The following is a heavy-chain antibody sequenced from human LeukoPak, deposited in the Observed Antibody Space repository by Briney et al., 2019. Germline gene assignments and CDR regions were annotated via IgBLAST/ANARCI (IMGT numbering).Heavy chain of an antibody. CDR2: INPSGGST. J-gene: IGHJ6*03. V-gene: IGHV1-46*01. CDR1: GYTFTSYY. D-gene: IGHD6-13*01. CDR3: ARVERGGYSSSWYYYYYMDV. Sequence: GASVKVSCKASGYTFTSYYMHWVRQAPGQGLEWMGIINPSGGSTSYAQKFQGRVTMTRDMSTSTVYMELSSLRSEDTAVYYCARVERGGYSSSWYYYYYMDVWGKGTTVTVSS.